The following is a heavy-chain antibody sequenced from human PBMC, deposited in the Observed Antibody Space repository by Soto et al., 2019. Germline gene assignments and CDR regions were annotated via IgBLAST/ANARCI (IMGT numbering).Heavy chain of an antibody. CDR3: ARERVGPSQNWFDP. Sequence: QVQLQQWGAGLLKPSETLSLTCAVYGGSFSGYYWSWIRQPPGKGLEWIGEINHSGSTNYNPSLKSRVTISVDTSKNQFSLKLSSVTAADTAVYYCARERVGPSQNWFDPWGQGTLVTVSS. J-gene: IGHJ5*02. D-gene: IGHD1-26*01. V-gene: IGHV4-34*01. CDR2: INHSGST. CDR1: GGSFSGYY.